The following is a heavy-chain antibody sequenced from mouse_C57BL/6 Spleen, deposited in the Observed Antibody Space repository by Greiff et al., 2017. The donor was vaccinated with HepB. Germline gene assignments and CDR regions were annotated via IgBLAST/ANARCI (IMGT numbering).Heavy chain of an antibody. CDR1: GYTFTDYE. V-gene: IGHV1-15*01. CDR3: TRGGSSLDY. Sequence: VQGVESGAELVRPGASVTLSCKASGYTFTDYEMHWVKQTPVHGLEWIGAIDPETGGTAYNQKFKGKAILTADKSSSTAYMELRSLTSEDTAVYYCTRGGSSLDYWGQGTTLTVSS. D-gene: IGHD1-1*01. CDR2: IDPETGGT. J-gene: IGHJ2*01.